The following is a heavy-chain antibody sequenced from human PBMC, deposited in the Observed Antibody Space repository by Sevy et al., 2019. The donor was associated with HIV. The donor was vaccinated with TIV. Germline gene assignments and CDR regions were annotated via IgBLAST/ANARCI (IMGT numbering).Heavy chain of an antibody. D-gene: IGHD6-6*01. J-gene: IGHJ5*02. CDR3: AREGGYSSSSRWFDP. CDR2: ISSSSSTI. V-gene: IGHV3-48*01. CDR1: GFTFSSYS. Sequence: GGSLRLPCAASGFTFSSYSMNWVRQAPGKGLEWVSYISSSSSTIYYADSVKGRFTISRDNAKNSLYLQMNSLRAEDTAVYYCAREGGYSSSSRWFDPWGQGTLVTVSS.